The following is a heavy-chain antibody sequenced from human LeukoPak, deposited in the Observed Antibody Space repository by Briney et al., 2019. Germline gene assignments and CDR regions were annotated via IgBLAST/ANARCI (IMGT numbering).Heavy chain of an antibody. CDR1: SGSISNSNYY. CDR2: LYYSGST. CDR3: ARVPTVTFFDY. D-gene: IGHD4-17*01. J-gene: IGHJ4*02. V-gene: IGHV4-39*01. Sequence: PSETLSLTCTVSSGSISNSNYYWGWIRQPPGKGLEWIGSLYYSGSTYYNPSLKSRVTISVDTSKNQFSLKLSSVTAADTAVYYCARVPTVTFFDYWGQGTLVTVSS.